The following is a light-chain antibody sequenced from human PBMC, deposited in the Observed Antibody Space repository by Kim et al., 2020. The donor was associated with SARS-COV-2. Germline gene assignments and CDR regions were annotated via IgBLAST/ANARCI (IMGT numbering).Light chain of an antibody. CDR2: QDT. Sequence: SYELTQPPSVSVSTGQTARITCSGDKLGDKYVCWYQQKPGQSPVLVIYQDTKRTSGIPERFSGSNSANTATLTISGTQAMDEADYYCQAWDSSTKGVFGG. CDR3: QAWDSSTKGV. J-gene: IGLJ3*02. V-gene: IGLV3-1*01. CDR1: KLGDKY.